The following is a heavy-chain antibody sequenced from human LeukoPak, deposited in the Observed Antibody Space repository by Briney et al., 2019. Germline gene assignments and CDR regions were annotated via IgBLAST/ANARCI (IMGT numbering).Heavy chain of an antibody. Sequence: PGGSLRLSCAASGFTFSSYAMSWVRQAPGKGLEWVSAISGSGGSTYCADSVKGRFTVSRDNSKNTLYVQMDSLRAEDTAVYYCAKGGLWGNPFDYWGQGTLVTVSS. V-gene: IGHV3-23*01. CDR3: AKGGLWGNPFDY. D-gene: IGHD3-16*01. CDR1: GFTFSSYA. J-gene: IGHJ4*02. CDR2: ISGSGGST.